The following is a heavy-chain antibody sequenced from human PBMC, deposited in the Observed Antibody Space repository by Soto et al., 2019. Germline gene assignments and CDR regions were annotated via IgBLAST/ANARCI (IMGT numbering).Heavy chain of an antibody. CDR1: GFTFNDYS. J-gene: IGHJ6*02. Sequence: PGGSLRLSSEASGFTFNDYSMDWVRQAPEKGLEWVSSISSSGTYIYYADSVKGRFAISRDNANNVMYLQMDTLRAEDTAVYYCVRAGHVFDVHYYGMDLWGQGTTVTVSS. CDR3: VRAGHVFDVHYYGMDL. D-gene: IGHD3-10*01. CDR2: ISSSGTYI. V-gene: IGHV3-21*01.